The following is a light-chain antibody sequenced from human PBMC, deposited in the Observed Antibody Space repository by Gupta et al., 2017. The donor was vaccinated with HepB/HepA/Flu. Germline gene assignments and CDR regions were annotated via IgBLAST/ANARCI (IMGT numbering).Light chain of an antibody. CDR2: TAS. CDR3: QKFNSAPLT. J-gene: IGKJ3*01. CDR1: QDINNY. Sequence: DIQMTQSPSSLSASVGDRVTITCRASQDINNYLAWYQQKPGEVPKLLIYTASTLQSGVPSRFSGRGSGTDFTLTITSLQPEDVATYYCQKFNSAPLTFGPGTKVEIK. V-gene: IGKV1-27*01.